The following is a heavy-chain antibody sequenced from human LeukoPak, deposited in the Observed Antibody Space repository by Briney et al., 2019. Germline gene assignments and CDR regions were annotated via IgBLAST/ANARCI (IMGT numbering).Heavy chain of an antibody. Sequence: GGSLRLSCAASGFTFSTYWMHWVRQAPGKGLVWVSRINGDGGSRNYADSVKGRFTISRDNAKNTLYLQMSSLRVEDTSVYYCASASSHRTAAGGDYWGQGTLVTVST. CDR1: GFTFSTYW. D-gene: IGHD6-13*01. CDR3: ASASSHRTAAGGDY. CDR2: INGDGGSR. V-gene: IGHV3-74*01. J-gene: IGHJ4*02.